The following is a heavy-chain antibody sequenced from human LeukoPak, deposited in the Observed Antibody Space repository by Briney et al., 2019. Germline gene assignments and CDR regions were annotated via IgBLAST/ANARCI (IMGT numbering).Heavy chain of an antibody. CDR2: ISYDGSNK. D-gene: IGHD6-19*01. CDR3: ARPKEQWLVDDALDI. Sequence: PGGSLRLSCAASGFTFSNYWMHWVRQAPGKGLEWVAVISYDGSNKYYADSVKGRFTISRDNSKNTLYLQMNSLRAEDTVVFYCARPKEQWLVDDALDIWGQGTMVTVSS. V-gene: IGHV3-30-3*01. CDR1: GFTFSNYW. J-gene: IGHJ3*02.